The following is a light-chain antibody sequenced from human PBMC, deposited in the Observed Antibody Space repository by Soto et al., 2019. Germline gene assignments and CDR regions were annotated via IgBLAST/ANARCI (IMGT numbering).Light chain of an antibody. V-gene: IGLV2-14*03. CDR2: DVY. CDR1: RTDGDGHDY. Sequence: QSYLTQPASVSGSPGQSIAISCIGVRTDGDGHDYVSWYQQHPGQAPQLIIYDVYKRPSGVSDRFSGSKSGNTASLVISGLQAEDEADYFCTSYTASSPFYVFGAGTKVTVL. CDR3: TSYTASSPFYV. J-gene: IGLJ1*01.